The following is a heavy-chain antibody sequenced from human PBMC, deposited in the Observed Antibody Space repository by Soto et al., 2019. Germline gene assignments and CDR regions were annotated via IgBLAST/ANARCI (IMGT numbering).Heavy chain of an antibody. V-gene: IGHV3-66*01. CDR2: IYSGGTT. Sequence: GGSHRHSSTASGFAGISHYFYWVRRATGEGLEWVSVIYSGGTTYYAASVGGRFTISRDTSKNTVYLQMNSLRAEDTAMYFCARDRTISDYRSSGALGLWGQGTLVTVSS. CDR1: GFAGISHY. D-gene: IGHD3-10*01. CDR3: ARDRTISDYRSSGALGL. J-gene: IGHJ4*02.